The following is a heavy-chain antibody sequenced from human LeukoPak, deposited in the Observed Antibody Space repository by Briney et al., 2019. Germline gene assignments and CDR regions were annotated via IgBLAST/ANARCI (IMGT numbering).Heavy chain of an antibody. CDR1: GFNVSNNY. J-gene: IGHJ4*02. Sequence: GGSLRLSCAASGFNVSNNYMSWVRQAPGKGLEWVSAINGSGGRIYYADSVKGRFTISRDNSKSTLYLQMNTLRAEDTAVYYCARVPGSYPTHYLDYWGQGTLVSGSS. D-gene: IGHD1-26*01. CDR3: ARVPGSYPTHYLDY. V-gene: IGHV3-23*01. CDR2: INGSGGRI.